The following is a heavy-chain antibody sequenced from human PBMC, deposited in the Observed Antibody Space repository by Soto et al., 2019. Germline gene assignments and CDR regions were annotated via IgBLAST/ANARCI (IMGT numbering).Heavy chain of an antibody. CDR2: INHSGST. Sequence: QVLLQQWGAGLLKPSETLSLTCAVYGGSFSGYYWSWIRQPPGKGLEWIGEINHSGSTNYNPSLNSRVTISVATSKNQFSLKMSSVTAADTAVYYCARDSSSSYFWSQGTLVTVSS. J-gene: IGHJ4*02. CDR1: GGSFSGYY. V-gene: IGHV4-34*01. CDR3: ARDSSSSYF. D-gene: IGHD6-6*01.